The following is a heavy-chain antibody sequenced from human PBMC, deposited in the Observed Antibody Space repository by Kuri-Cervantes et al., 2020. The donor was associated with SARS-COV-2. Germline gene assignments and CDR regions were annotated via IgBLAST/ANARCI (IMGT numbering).Heavy chain of an antibody. CDR3: AREFYYDSSGYYYGGALDY. CDR2: ISFDGNNK. D-gene: IGHD3-22*01. CDR1: GFTFRSCA. J-gene: IGHJ4*02. V-gene: IGHV3-30*04. Sequence: GESLKISCAASGFTFRSCAMHWARQAPGKGLEWVAVISFDGNNKFYADSVKGRFTISRDNSKTTLFLQMNSLRAEDTAVCYCAREFYYDSSGYYYGGALDYWGQGTLVTVSS.